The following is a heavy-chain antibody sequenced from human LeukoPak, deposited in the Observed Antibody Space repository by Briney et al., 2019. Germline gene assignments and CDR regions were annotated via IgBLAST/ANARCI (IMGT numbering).Heavy chain of an antibody. CDR3: AKDRLGGKRDYFYGMDV. D-gene: IGHD1-26*01. Sequence: PGGSLRLSCAASGFTFDDYAMHWVRQAPGKGLEWVSGINWNSGSIGYGDSVKGRFTISRDNAKKSLYLQMNSLRAEDTALYYCAKDRLGGKRDYFYGMDVWGQGTTVTVSS. V-gene: IGHV3-9*01. CDR1: GFTFDDYA. CDR2: INWNSGSI. J-gene: IGHJ6*02.